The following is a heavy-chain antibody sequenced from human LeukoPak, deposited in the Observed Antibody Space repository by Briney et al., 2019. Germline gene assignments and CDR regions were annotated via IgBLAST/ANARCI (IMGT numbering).Heavy chain of an antibody. CDR3: ARGLVVVPAASPPDDH. CDR1: GGSISSYY. D-gene: IGHD2-2*01. J-gene: IGHJ4*02. Sequence: PSETLSLTCTVSGGSISSYYWSWIRQPAGKGLEWIGRIYTSGSTNYNPSLKSRVTMSVDTSKNQFSLKLSSVTAADTAVYYCARGLVVVPAASPPDDHWGQGTLVTVSS. CDR2: IYTSGST. V-gene: IGHV4-4*07.